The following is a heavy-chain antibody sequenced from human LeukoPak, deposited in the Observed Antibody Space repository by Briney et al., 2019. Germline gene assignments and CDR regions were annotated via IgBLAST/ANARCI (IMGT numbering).Heavy chain of an antibody. CDR1: GGTFSSYA. D-gene: IGHD2-8*01. Sequence: PVASVKVSCKASGGTFSSYAISWVRQAPGQGLEWMGGIIPIFGTANYAQKFQGRVTITTDESTSTAYMELSSLRSEDTAVYYRAMGHCTNGVCYIPFDYWGQGTLVTVSS. CDR3: AMGHCTNGVCYIPFDY. J-gene: IGHJ4*02. CDR2: IIPIFGTA. V-gene: IGHV1-69*05.